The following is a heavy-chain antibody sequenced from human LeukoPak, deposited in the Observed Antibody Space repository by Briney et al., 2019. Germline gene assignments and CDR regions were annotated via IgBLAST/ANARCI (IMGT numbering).Heavy chain of an antibody. Sequence: SETLSPTCTVSGDSVTNDFFWGWVRQPPGKELEWIGSFCLGRDTYYRPSLKSRVTISVDTSKNQFSLNLNSVTAAVTAVYYCARWASISREPGGFFDHWGQGTLVTVSS. V-gene: IGHV4-38-2*02. J-gene: IGHJ4*02. CDR3: ARWASISREPGGFFDH. CDR1: GDSVTNDFF. D-gene: IGHD1-14*01. CDR2: FCLGRDT.